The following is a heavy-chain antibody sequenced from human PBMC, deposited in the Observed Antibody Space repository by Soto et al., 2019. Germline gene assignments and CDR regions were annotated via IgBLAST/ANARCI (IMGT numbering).Heavy chain of an antibody. CDR1: GFTFSSYD. CDR2: IGTAGDT. Sequence: PGGSLRLSCAASGFTFSSYDMHWVRQATGKGLEWVSAIGTAGDTYYPGSVKGRFTISRENAKNSLYLQMNSLRAGDTAVYYCARAVWGGYSSSSSPLDYWGQGTLVTVSS. CDR3: ARAVWGGYSSSSSPLDY. J-gene: IGHJ4*02. D-gene: IGHD6-6*01. V-gene: IGHV3-13*01.